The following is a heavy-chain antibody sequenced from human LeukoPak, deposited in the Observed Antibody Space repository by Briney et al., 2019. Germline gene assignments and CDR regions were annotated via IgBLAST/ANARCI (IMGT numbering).Heavy chain of an antibody. D-gene: IGHD1-7*01. CDR1: GGSFSGYY. Sequence: SETPSLTCAVYGGSFSGYYWSWIRQPPGKGLEWIGEINHSGSTNYNPSLKSRVTISVDTSKNQFSLKLSSVTAADTAVYYCARSAVISRTSKPYYFDYWGQGTLVTVSS. CDR3: ARSAVISRTSKPYYFDY. CDR2: INHSGST. J-gene: IGHJ4*02. V-gene: IGHV4-34*01.